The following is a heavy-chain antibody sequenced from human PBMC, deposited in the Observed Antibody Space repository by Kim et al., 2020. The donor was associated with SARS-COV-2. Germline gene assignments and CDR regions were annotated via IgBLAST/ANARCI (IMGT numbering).Heavy chain of an antibody. V-gene: IGHV5-51*01. Sequence: GESLKISCKGSGYSFTSYWIGWVRQMPGKGLEWMGIIYPGDSDTRYSPSFQCQVTISADKSISTAYLQWSSLKASDTAMYYCARLGAGIVGATKVDYWGQGTLVTVSS. CDR3: ARLGAGIVGATKVDY. CDR2: IYPGDSDT. D-gene: IGHD1-26*01. CDR1: GYSFTSYW. J-gene: IGHJ4*02.